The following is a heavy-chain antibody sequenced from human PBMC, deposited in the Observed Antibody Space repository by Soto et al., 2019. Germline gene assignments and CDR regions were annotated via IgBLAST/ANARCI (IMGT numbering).Heavy chain of an antibody. V-gene: IGHV3-73*01. D-gene: IGHD3-10*01. J-gene: IGHJ4*02. CDR2: IRSKTNSYAT. CDR1: GFTFSDST. Sequence: EVQLVESGGGLVQPGGSLKLSCAASGFTFSDSTMHWVRQASGKGLEWVGRIRSKTNSYATTYAASVKGRFTISRDDSRNTAYLHMNSLETEDMAVYYCRTPGAEVCYFFEYWGQGTLVTVSS. CDR3: RTPGAEVCYFFEY.